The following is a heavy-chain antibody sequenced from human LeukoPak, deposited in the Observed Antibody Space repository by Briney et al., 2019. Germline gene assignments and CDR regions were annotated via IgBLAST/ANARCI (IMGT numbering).Heavy chain of an antibody. CDR1: GGSISSYY. Sequence: SETLSLTCTVSGGSISSYYWSWIRQPPGKGLEWIGYIYYSGSTNYNPSPKSRVTISVDTSKNQFSLKVSSVTAADTAVYYCAKAADYYYYYYMDVWGKGTTVTVSS. CDR2: IYYSGST. CDR3: AKAADYYYYYYMDV. J-gene: IGHJ6*03. D-gene: IGHD2-2*01. V-gene: IGHV4-59*01.